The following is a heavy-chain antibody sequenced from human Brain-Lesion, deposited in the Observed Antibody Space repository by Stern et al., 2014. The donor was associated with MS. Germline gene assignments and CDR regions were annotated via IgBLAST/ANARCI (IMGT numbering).Heavy chain of an antibody. J-gene: IGHJ4*02. CDR3: ARLFSGSYYYFDS. CDR1: GYSFTSYW. CDR2: IYPGDSDT. Sequence: EVHLVESGAEVKKPGESLKISCKGSGYSFTSYWIGWGRQMPGKGLEWRGIIYPGDSDTRYSPSFQGQVTISADKSISTAYLQWSSLKASETAMYYCARLFSGSYYYFDSWGQGTLVTVSS. D-gene: IGHD1-26*01. V-gene: IGHV5-51*01.